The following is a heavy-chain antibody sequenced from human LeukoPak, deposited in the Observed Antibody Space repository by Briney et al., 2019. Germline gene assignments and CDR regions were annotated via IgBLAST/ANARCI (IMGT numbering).Heavy chain of an antibody. V-gene: IGHV3-23*01. CDR2: ISGSGGST. CDR3: AKKSEGVPAAFDY. D-gene: IGHD2-2*01. J-gene: IGHJ4*02. CDR1: GVTFSSYA. Sequence: GGSLRLSCAASGVTFSSYAMSWVRQAPGKGLEWVSAISGSGGSTYYADSVKGRFTISRDNSKNTLYLQMNSLRAEDTAVYYCAKKSEGVPAAFDYWGQGTLVTVSS.